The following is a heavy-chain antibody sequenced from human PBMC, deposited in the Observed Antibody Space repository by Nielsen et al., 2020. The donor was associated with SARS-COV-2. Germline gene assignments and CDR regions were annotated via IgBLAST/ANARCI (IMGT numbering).Heavy chain of an antibody. CDR1: GFTFSTYG. Sequence: GGSLRLSSAASGFTFSTYGMHWVRQAPGKGLEWVAVIWYDGSNKYYADSVKGRFTISRDNSKNTLYLQMNSLRAEDTAVYYCARDTGPYYMDVWGKGTTVTVSS. J-gene: IGHJ6*03. CDR3: ARDTGPYYMDV. CDR2: IWYDGSNK. V-gene: IGHV3-33*01. D-gene: IGHD2-8*02.